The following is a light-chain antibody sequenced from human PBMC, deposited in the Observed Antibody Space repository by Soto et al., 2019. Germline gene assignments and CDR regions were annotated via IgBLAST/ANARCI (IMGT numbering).Light chain of an antibody. J-gene: IGKJ4*01. CDR1: QSVSNS. V-gene: IGKV3-15*01. CDR2: GAS. CDR3: QQYNDWPSLT. Sequence: EIVMTQSPATLSVSPGERATLSCRASQSVSNSLAWYQQKPGQAPRLLIYGASTWASGIPARFSGSGSGTDFTLTISSLQSEDFAVYYCQQYNDWPSLTFGGGTKVDIK.